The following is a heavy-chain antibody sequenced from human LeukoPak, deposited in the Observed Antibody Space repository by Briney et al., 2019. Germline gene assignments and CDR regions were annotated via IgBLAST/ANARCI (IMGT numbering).Heavy chain of an antibody. CDR3: ARVTHTELSTWFDP. Sequence: TGGSLGLSCAASGFTFSSYSMNWVRQAPGKGLEWVSSISSSSSYIYYADSVKGRFTISRDNAKNSLYLQMNSLRAEDTAVYYCARVTHTELSTWFDPWGQGTLVTVSS. D-gene: IGHD5-18*01. V-gene: IGHV3-21*01. CDR1: GFTFSSYS. CDR2: ISSSSSYI. J-gene: IGHJ5*02.